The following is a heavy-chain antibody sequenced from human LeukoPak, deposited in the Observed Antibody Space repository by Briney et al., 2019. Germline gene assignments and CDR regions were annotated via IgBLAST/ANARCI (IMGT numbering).Heavy chain of an antibody. CDR3: AKAPSSIVVAGTDY. Sequence: PGGSLRLSCAASGFTFSIYAMSWVRQAPGKGLEWVSSISGNGGSTYYADSVKGRFTISRDNSKNTLYLQINSLRVEDTAVYYCAKAPSSIVVAGTDYWGQGTLVTVSS. J-gene: IGHJ4*02. V-gene: IGHV3-23*01. CDR1: GFTFSIYA. CDR2: ISGNGGST. D-gene: IGHD6-19*01.